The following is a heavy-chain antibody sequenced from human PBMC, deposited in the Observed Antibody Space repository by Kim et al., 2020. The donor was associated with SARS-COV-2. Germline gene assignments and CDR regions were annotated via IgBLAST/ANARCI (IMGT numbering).Heavy chain of an antibody. V-gene: IGHV3-30*18. CDR1: GFTFSSYG. CDR3: AKDLGIFVVVIIPVRYYYYGMDV. D-gene: IGHD3-3*01. CDR2: ISYDGSNK. J-gene: IGHJ6*02. Sequence: GGSLRLSCAASGFTFSSYGMHWVRQAPGKGLEWVAVISYDGSNKYYADSVKGRFTISRDNSKNTLYLQMNSLRAEDTAVYYCAKDLGIFVVVIIPVRYYYYGMDVWGQGTTVTVSS.